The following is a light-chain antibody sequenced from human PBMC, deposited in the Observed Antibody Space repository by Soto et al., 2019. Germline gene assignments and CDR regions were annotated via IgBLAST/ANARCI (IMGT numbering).Light chain of an antibody. CDR2: WAS. J-gene: IGKJ1*01. CDR3: QQYLTTPPT. V-gene: IGKV4-1*01. Sequence: DIVLTQSPYSLAVSLRERATIHCNSSETVLKSTNYKNYLAWYQQKPGQPPKFLIYWASARESGVPDRFSGSGYGTDFNLTISSLQAEDVAVYYCQQYLTTPPTFGQGTKVDIK. CDR1: ETVLKSTNYKNY.